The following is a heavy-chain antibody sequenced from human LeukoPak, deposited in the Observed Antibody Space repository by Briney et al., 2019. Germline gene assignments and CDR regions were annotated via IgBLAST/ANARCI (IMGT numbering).Heavy chain of an antibody. D-gene: IGHD4-11*01. CDR1: GGSFSGYY. J-gene: IGHJ4*02. CDR2: INHSGST. Sequence: KPSETLSLTCAVYGGSFSGYYWSWIRQPPGKGLEWIGEINHSGSTNYNPSLKSRVTISVDTSKNQFSLKLSSVTAADTAVYYCARQATHDYSNEEHFDYWGQGTLVTVSS. CDR3: ARQATHDYSNEEHFDY. V-gene: IGHV4-34*01.